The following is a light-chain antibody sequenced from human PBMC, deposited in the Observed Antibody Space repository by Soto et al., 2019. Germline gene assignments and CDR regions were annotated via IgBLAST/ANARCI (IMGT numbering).Light chain of an antibody. CDR3: QQRSNWPLT. Sequence: EIVMTQSPATLSVSPGERATLSCRASQNVNSNLAWYQQKPGQAPRLLIYGASTRDTGVPARFSGSGSGTEFTLTISSLQPEDFAIYYCQQRSNWPLTFGGGTKVDIK. V-gene: IGKV3-15*01. CDR2: GAS. CDR1: QNVNSN. J-gene: IGKJ4*01.